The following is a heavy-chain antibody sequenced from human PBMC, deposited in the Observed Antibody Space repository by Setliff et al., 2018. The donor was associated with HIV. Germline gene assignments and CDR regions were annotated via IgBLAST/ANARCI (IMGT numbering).Heavy chain of an antibody. CDR2: MNPKTGNT. V-gene: IGHV1-8*01. J-gene: IGHJ6*02. CDR1: GYAFTTYD. Sequence: ASVKVSCKASGYAFTTYDIDWVRQATGQGLEWMGWMNPKTGNTVYEQNFQGRVTMTRDTSIHTAYMELGSLRSEDTAVYYCARKVGVTTYYYSSGSIKGALDVWGQGTKVTVSS. D-gene: IGHD3-10*01. CDR3: ARKVGVTTYYYSSGSIKGALDV.